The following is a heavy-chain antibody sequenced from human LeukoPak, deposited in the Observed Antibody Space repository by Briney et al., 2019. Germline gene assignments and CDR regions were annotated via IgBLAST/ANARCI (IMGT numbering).Heavy chain of an antibody. D-gene: IGHD3-22*01. CDR1: GFTFSTYA. CDR3: AAHSSGYYVPFDY. V-gene: IGHV3-23*01. Sequence: GGSLRLSCAASGFTFSTYAMSWVRQAPGKGLEWVSTISGSGGSTYYADSVKGRFTISRDNSKNTLYLQMNSLRAEDTAVYYCAAHSSGYYVPFDYWGQGTLVTVPS. J-gene: IGHJ4*02. CDR2: ISGSGGST.